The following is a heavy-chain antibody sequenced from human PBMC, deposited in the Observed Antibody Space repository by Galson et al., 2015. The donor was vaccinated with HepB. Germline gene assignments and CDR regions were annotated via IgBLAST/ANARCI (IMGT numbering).Heavy chain of an antibody. J-gene: IGHJ4*02. CDR3: ARAAGDSSTYANDY. Sequence: TLSLTCTVSGASISSSLYYWVWVRQPPEKGLGWIGSIYYTGNTYYKSSLKSRVTISADMSKNQFSLKVNSVTAADTAVYYCARAAGDSSTYANDYWGQGALVTVSS. CDR2: IYYTGNT. D-gene: IGHD5-18*01. CDR1: GASISSSLYY. V-gene: IGHV4-39*07.